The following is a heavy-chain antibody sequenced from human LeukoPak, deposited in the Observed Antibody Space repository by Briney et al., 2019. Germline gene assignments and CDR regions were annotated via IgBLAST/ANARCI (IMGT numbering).Heavy chain of an antibody. CDR3: AGSRGLWFGESPDYFEY. J-gene: IGHJ4*02. CDR1: GDSISSVNYY. V-gene: IGHV4-61*02. D-gene: IGHD3-10*01. Sequence: SETLSLTCTVSGDSISSVNYYWSWIRQPAGKGLEWIGRIYTSGNTNYNPSLKSRITISVDTSKNQFSLKLRSVTAADTAVYYCAGSRGLWFGESPDYFEYWGQGTLVTVSS. CDR2: IYTSGNT.